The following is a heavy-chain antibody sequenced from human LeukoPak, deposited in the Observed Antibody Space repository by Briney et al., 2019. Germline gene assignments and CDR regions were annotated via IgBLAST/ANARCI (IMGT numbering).Heavy chain of an antibody. Sequence: GGSRRLSCAASGFAFSNSWMSWVRQAPGKGLEWVANINHEGGDIHYVDSVKGRFTISRDNAKDSLYLQMNSLSAEDTAVYYCATYINWVAGDVWGQGTTVTVSS. D-gene: IGHD1-1*01. CDR1: GFAFSNSW. CDR2: INHEGGDI. V-gene: IGHV3-7*01. J-gene: IGHJ6*02. CDR3: ATYINWVAGDV.